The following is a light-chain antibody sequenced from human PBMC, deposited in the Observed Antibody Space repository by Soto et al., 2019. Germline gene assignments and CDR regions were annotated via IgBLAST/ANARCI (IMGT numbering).Light chain of an antibody. Sequence: QSALTQPPSASGSPGQSVTISCTGTSRDVGGFDSVSWYQLHPGRAPTLLIYEVNRRPSGVPDRFSGSKSGNTASLTVSGLQTDDEADYYCSPYAGINYFYVFGTGTKVTVL. V-gene: IGLV2-8*01. CDR3: SPYAGINYFYV. J-gene: IGLJ1*01. CDR2: EVN. CDR1: SRDVGGFDS.